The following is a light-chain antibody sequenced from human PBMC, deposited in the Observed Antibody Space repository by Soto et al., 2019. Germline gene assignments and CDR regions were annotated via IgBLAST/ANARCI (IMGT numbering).Light chain of an antibody. Sequence: QSALTQPRSVSGSPGQSVTISCTGTSNDVGIYNYVSWYQQHPDKAPQLMIYDVSNRPSGVPDRFSGSKSGNTASLTISGLQAEDEADYYCSSYTSSSTLVFGGGTKLTVL. CDR3: SSYTSSSTLV. CDR2: DVS. V-gene: IGLV2-11*01. J-gene: IGLJ2*01. CDR1: SNDVGIYNY.